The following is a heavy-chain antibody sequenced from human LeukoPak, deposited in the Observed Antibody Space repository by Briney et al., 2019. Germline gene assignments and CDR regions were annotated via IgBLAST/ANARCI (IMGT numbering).Heavy chain of an antibody. J-gene: IGHJ4*02. CDR1: GFTFRNYA. CDR2: IRYDGSNI. CDR3: AREATDYYDSSGYYTD. Sequence: GGSLRLSCAASGFTFRNYAMHWVRQAPGKGLEWVAVIRYDGSNIHYADSVKGRFTISRDNAKNSLYLQMNSLRAEDTAVYYCAREATDYYDSSGYYTDWGQGTLVTVSS. V-gene: IGHV3-30-3*01. D-gene: IGHD3-22*01.